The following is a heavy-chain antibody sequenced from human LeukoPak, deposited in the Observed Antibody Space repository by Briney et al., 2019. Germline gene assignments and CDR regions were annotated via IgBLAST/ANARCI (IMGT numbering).Heavy chain of an antibody. Sequence: PSETLSLTCTVSGGSISSFYWSWIRQPPGKGLEWIGYIYYSGSTNSNPSLKSRVTISVDTSKNQFSLKLSSATAADTAVYYCARYRSGAYSFDPWGQGTMVTVSS. V-gene: IGHV4-59*08. CDR2: IYYSGST. CDR3: ARYRSGAYSFDP. CDR1: GGSISSFY. D-gene: IGHD3-10*01. J-gene: IGHJ3*01.